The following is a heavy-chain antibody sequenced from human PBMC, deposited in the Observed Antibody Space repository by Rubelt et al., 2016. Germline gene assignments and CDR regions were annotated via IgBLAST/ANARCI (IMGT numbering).Heavy chain of an antibody. CDR1: GGSINRSY. CDR2: IYDSGST. V-gene: IGHV4-4*09. CDR3: ARCPSYYDFWSGPQGY. D-gene: IGHD3-3*01. Sequence: QVQLQESGPGLVKPSETLSLTCTVSGGSINRSYWNWLRQLPGKGLEWIGYIYDSGSTYYNPSLNSPIPISVDPLKNQLSRKLSSVTAADTAVYYCARCPSYYDFWSGPQGYWGQGTLVTVSS. J-gene: IGHJ4*02.